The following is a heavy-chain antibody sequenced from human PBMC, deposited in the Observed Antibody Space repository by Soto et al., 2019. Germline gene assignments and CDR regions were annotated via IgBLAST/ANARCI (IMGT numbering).Heavy chain of an antibody. CDR3: AKRLGCPSIEMATTCFDY. D-gene: IGHD5-12*01. J-gene: IGHJ4*02. CDR2: ISGSGGST. Sequence: EVQLLESGGGLVQPGGSLRLSCAASGFTFSSYAMSWVRQAPGKGLEWVSAISGSGGSTYYADSVKGRFTISRDNSKNTLYLQMNSLRAEAMFVYYCAKRLGCPSIEMATTCFDYWGQGTLVTVSS. CDR1: GFTFSSYA. V-gene: IGHV3-23*01.